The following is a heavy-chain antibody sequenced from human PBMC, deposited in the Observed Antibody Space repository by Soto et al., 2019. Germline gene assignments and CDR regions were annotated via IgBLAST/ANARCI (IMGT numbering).Heavy chain of an antibody. J-gene: IGHJ4*02. Sequence: ASVKVSCKASGYTFTSYAMHWVRQAPGQRLEWMGWINAGNGNTKYSQKFQGRVTITRDTSASTAYMELSSLRSEDTAVYYCARDSGYDKAFDYWGQGTLVTVSS. V-gene: IGHV1-3*01. CDR2: INAGNGNT. CDR3: ARDSGYDKAFDY. CDR1: GYTFTSYA. D-gene: IGHD5-12*01.